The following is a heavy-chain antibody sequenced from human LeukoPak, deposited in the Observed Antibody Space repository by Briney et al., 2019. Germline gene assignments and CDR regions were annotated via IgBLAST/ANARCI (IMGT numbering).Heavy chain of an antibody. J-gene: IGHJ4*02. CDR3: AKEGKTRNWNYFQAKPVF. V-gene: IGHV3-23*01. CDR2: ISGSGGST. CDR1: GFTFSSYA. Sequence: GGSLRLSCVASGFTFSSYAMSWVRQAPGKGLEWVSGISGSGGSTYYADSVKGRFTISRDNSKNTLYLQMNSLRAEDTAVYYCAKEGKTRNWNYFQAKPVFWGQGTLVTVSS. D-gene: IGHD1-7*01.